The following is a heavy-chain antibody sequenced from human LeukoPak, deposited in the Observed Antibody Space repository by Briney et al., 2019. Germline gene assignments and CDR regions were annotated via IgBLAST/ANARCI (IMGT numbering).Heavy chain of an antibody. J-gene: IGHJ3*02. D-gene: IGHD3-9*01. CDR2: ISSSSSYI. CDR1: GFTFSSYS. Sequence: GGSLRLSCAASGFTFSSYSMNWVRQAPGKGLEWVSSISSSSSYIYYADSVKGRFTISRDNVKNALYLQMNSLRAEDTAVYYCARDLLDYDILTGYYDNDAFDIWGQGTMVTVSS. V-gene: IGHV3-21*01. CDR3: ARDLLDYDILTGYYDNDAFDI.